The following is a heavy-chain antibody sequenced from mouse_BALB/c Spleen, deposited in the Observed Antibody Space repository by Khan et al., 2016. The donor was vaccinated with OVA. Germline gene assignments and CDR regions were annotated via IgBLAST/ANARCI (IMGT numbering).Heavy chain of an antibody. CDR1: GYTFTSYW. Sequence: QVQLQQPGAELVKPGASVNLSCKASGYTFTSYWMHWVKQRPGQGLDWIGYINPSDGRTHYNESFRNKATLNVDKSSNTAYMQVSSLTSEDSAVYYCARGGYGSLAYWGQGTLVTVSA. CDR2: INPSDGRT. J-gene: IGHJ3*01. D-gene: IGHD2-10*02. CDR3: ARGGYGSLAY. V-gene: IGHV1S81*02.